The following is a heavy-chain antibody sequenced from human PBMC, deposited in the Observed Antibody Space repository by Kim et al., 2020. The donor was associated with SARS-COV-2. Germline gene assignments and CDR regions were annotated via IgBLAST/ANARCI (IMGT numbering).Heavy chain of an antibody. J-gene: IGHJ5*02. CDR1: GGSISSYY. CDR2: IYYSGST. D-gene: IGHD3-22*01. CDR3: GRVSSSGYFNWFDP. Sequence: SETLSLTCTVSGGSISSYYWSWIRQPPGKGLEWIGYIYYSGSTTYNPSPKSRVTISVDTSKNQFSLKLSSVTAADTAVYYCGRVSSSGYFNWFDPWGQGTLVTVSS. V-gene: IGHV4-59*01.